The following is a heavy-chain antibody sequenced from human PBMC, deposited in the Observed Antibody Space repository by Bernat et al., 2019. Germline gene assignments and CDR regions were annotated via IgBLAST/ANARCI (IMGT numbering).Heavy chain of an antibody. Sequence: EVQLVESGGVLVRSGGSLTLSCAASGFGFSSAWWNWVGTAPGKGREWVGRIKSKPDGETSDYAAPVKDRFIISRDDSEATVYLQMTILKTEDTAVYYCAADIPGLGYTDFDYWGQGTVVTVSP. CDR3: AADIPGLGYTDFDY. CDR2: IKSKPDGETS. J-gene: IGHJ4*02. V-gene: IGHV3-15*07. D-gene: IGHD3/OR15-3a*01. CDR1: GFGFSSAW.